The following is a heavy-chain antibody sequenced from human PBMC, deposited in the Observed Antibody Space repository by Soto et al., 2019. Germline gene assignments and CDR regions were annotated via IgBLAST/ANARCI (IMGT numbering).Heavy chain of an antibody. CDR1: GGSVSSGSYY. CDR2: IYYSGST. V-gene: IGHV4-61*01. Sequence: SETLSLTCTVSGGSVSSGSYYWSWIRQPPGKGLEWIGYIYYSGSTNYNPSLKSRVTISVDTYKNQFSLKLSSVTAADTAVYYCARVVVVSSYYYYGMDVWGQGTTVTVSS. D-gene: IGHD2-15*01. CDR3: ARVVVVSSYYYYGMDV. J-gene: IGHJ6*02.